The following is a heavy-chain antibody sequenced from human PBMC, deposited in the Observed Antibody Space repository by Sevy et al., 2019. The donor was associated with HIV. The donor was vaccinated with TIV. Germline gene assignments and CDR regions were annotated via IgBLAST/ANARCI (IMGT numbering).Heavy chain of an antibody. CDR2: FDPEDDET. D-gene: IGHD3-22*01. CDR3: ATTKDYYDSSGCPFDY. V-gene: IGHV1-24*01. CDR1: GNTLTQLS. Sequence: ASVKVSCKVSGNTLTQLSMHWVRQVPGKGLEWMGSFDPEDDETIYAQKFQGRVTMTEDTSTDTAYMELNSLRSEDTAVYFCATTKDYYDSSGCPFDYWGQGTLVTVSS. J-gene: IGHJ4*02.